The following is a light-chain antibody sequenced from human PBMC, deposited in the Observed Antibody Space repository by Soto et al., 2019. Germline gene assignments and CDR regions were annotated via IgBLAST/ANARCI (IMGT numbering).Light chain of an antibody. CDR2: EVN. CDR1: SSDFGDYDY. CDR3: SSSAGSNNLI. V-gene: IGLV2-8*01. J-gene: IGLJ2*01. Sequence: QSVLTQPPSASGSPGQSVTLCCTGTSSDFGDYDYVSWYQQHPGKAPKLIISEVNKRPSGVPDRFSGSKSGNTASLTVSGLQTEDEADYYCSSSAGSNNLIFGGGTKVTVL.